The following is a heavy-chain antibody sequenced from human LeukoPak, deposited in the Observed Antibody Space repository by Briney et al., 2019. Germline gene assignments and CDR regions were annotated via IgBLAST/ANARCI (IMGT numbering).Heavy chain of an antibody. CDR2: ISWNSGSL. CDR1: GFNFDEYA. D-gene: IGHD3-10*01. V-gene: IGHV3-9*01. J-gene: IGHJ6*02. CDR3: AIPPLSGTGSSRPLAGIGV. Sequence: LRLSCAASGFNFDEYAMFWVRQGPGKGLEWVSGISWNSGSLGYADSVKGRFTISRDNAKNSLYLQMNSLRAEDTAVYYCAIPPLSGTGSSRPLAGIGVWGQGTTVTVSS.